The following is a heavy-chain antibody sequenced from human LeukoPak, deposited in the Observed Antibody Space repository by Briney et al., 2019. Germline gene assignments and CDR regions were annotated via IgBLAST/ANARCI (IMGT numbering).Heavy chain of an antibody. CDR2: INSDGSTT. Sequence: GGSLRLSCAASGFTFSSYAMSWVRQAPGKGLMWVSRINSDGSTTNYADSVKGRFTISRDNTKNTLYLQMNSLRAEDTAVYYCAKTPCSTSCYTFDYWGQGTLVTVSS. CDR3: AKTPCSTSCYTFDY. CDR1: GFTFSSYA. D-gene: IGHD2-2*02. J-gene: IGHJ4*02. V-gene: IGHV3-74*01.